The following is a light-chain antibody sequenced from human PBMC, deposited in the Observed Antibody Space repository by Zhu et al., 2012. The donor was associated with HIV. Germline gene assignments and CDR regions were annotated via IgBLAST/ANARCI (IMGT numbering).Light chain of an antibody. CDR2: GAS. CDR1: QGISNH. Sequence: DIQLTQSPSFLSASVGDRVTITCRASQGISNHLAWYHQKPGKAPKLLIYGASVLQSGVPSRFSGSGSGTECTLTISSLQPEDFATYFCQHLTLYPTFGGGSKVEIK. CDR3: QHLTLYPT. J-gene: IGKJ4*01. V-gene: IGKV1-9*01.